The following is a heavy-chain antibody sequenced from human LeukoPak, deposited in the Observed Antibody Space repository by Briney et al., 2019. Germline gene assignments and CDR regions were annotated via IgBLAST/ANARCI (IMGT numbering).Heavy chain of an antibody. CDR1: GYTFTSYG. Sequence: GASVKVSCKASGYTFTSYGISWVRQAPGQGLEWMGRINPNSGGTNYAQKFQGRVTMTRDTSISTAYMELSRLRSDDTAVYYCARASGYSYGYAYWGQGTLVTVSS. J-gene: IGHJ4*02. D-gene: IGHD5-18*01. CDR2: INPNSGGT. CDR3: ARASGYSYGYAY. V-gene: IGHV1-2*06.